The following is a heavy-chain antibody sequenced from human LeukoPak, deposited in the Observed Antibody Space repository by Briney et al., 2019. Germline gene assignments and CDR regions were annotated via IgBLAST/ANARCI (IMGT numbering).Heavy chain of an antibody. Sequence: GSLRLSCAASGFKFSSNWMSWVRQAPGKGLEWVANIKQDGSEKYYVDSAKGRFTISRDNAKNSLYLQMNSLRAEDTAVYYCAREGPSVTPYYWGQGTLVTVSS. CDR3: AREGPSVTPYY. D-gene: IGHD4-17*01. CDR2: IKQDGSEK. CDR1: GFKFSSNW. V-gene: IGHV3-7*01. J-gene: IGHJ4*02.